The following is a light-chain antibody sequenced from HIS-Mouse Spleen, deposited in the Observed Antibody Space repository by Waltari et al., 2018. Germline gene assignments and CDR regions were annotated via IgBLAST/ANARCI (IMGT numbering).Light chain of an antibody. Sequence: SYELTQQPSVSVSPGQTARITRSGDALPKKYAYRYQQKSGQAPVLVIYEDSKRTSGIPKRFSGSSSGTMATLTISGAQVEDEADYYCYSTDSSGNHRVFGGGTKLTVL. CDR1: ALPKKY. CDR3: YSTDSSGNHRV. J-gene: IGLJ2*01. CDR2: EDS. V-gene: IGLV3-10*01.